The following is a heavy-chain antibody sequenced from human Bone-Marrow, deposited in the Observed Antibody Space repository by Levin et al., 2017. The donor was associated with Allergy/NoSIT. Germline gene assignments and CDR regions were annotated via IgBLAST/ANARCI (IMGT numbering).Heavy chain of an antibody. CDR1: GGSISSTSYH. CDR3: AKFSSWFHGMNV. Sequence: TPSETLSLTCTVSGGSISSTSYHWGWIRQPPGTTLEWIGTIYYTGDTFYKPSLNSRVTISLDTSENQLSLKLTSVTAADTGVYYCAKFSSWFHGMNVWGQGTTVTVSS. D-gene: IGHD2-2*01. CDR2: IYYTGDT. J-gene: IGHJ6*02. V-gene: IGHV4-39*07.